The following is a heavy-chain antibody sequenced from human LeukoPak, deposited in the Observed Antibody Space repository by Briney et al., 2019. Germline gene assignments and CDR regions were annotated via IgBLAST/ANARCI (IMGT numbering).Heavy chain of an antibody. CDR2: ISAYNGNT. Sequence: GASVKVSCKASGGTFSSYAISWVRQAPGQGLEWMGWISAYNGNTNYAQELQGRVTMTTDTSTSTAYMELRSLRSDDTAVYYCARVEPRYCSGGSCYLFYWGQGTLVTVSS. CDR3: ARVEPRYCSGGSCYLFY. V-gene: IGHV1-18*01. CDR1: GGTFSSYA. D-gene: IGHD2-15*01. J-gene: IGHJ4*02.